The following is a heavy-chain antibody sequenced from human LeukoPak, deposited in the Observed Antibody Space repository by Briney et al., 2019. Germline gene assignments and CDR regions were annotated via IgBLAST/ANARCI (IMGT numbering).Heavy chain of an antibody. CDR2: IYYNGRT. Sequence: SETLSLTCTVSGGSIDSSTYYWGWIRQPPGKGLEWIGSIYYNGRTYYNPSLKSRVTISVDTSKNQFSLKLTSVTAADTATYFCARDVLVTSSPDAFDIWGQGTMVTVSS. CDR3: ARDVLVTSSPDAFDI. D-gene: IGHD2-21*02. V-gene: IGHV4-39*07. J-gene: IGHJ3*02. CDR1: GGSIDSSTYY.